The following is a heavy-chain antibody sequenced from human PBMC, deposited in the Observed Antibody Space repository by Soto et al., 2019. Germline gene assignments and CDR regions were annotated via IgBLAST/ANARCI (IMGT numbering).Heavy chain of an antibody. D-gene: IGHD1-1*01. CDR2: IKQDGSEK. Sequence: EVQLVESGGGLVQPGGSLRLSCAASGFTFSGYSMSWVRQAPGKGLEWVANIKQDGSEKYYVAYVKGRFTISRDNAKNSVYLQMNSLRADDTAVYYCARQRGCDYWGQGTLVTVSS. J-gene: IGHJ4*02. V-gene: IGHV3-7*01. CDR1: GFTFSGYS. CDR3: ARQRGCDY.